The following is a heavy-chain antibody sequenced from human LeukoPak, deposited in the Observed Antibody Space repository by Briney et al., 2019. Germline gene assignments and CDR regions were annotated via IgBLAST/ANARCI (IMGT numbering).Heavy chain of an antibody. D-gene: IGHD1-1*01. V-gene: IGHV3-48*04. J-gene: IGHJ2*01. Sequence: GGSLRLSCVASGFTFSSYSLNWVRQAPGKGLEWVSYISSVSSSIYYADSVKGRFTVSRDNAKNSLYLQMNGLRAEDTAVYYCAKVGPTGWYFDLWGRGTLATVSS. CDR2: ISSVSSSI. CDR3: AKVGPTGWYFDL. CDR1: GFTFSSYS.